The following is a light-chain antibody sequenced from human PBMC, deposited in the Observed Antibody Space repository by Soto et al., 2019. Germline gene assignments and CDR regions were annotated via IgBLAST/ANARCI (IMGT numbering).Light chain of an antibody. J-gene: IGKJ5*01. CDR3: QQYGSATPIK. CDR2: GAS. V-gene: IGKV3-20*01. Sequence: EIVLTHSPGALSLSTLYIATLSFRASQSVSSSYLAWYQQKPGQAPRLLIYGASSRATGIQDRFSGSGSGTDFTLTISRLEPEDFAVYYFQQYGSATPIKFGQGTRLEI. CDR1: QSVSSSY.